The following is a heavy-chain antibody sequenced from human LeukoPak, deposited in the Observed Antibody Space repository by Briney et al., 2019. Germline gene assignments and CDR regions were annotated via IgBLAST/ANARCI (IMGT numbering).Heavy chain of an antibody. CDR1: GFTFSNAW. D-gene: IGHD2-2*02. CDR3: AKDALPAAIFTAIPIGRYGMDV. J-gene: IGHJ6*02. CDR2: IKSKTDGGTT. V-gene: IGHV3-15*01. Sequence: PGGSLRLSCAASGFTFSNAWMSWVRQAPGKGLEWVGRIKSKTDGGTTDYAAPVKGRFTISRDDSKNTLYLQMNSLRAEDTAVYYCAKDALPAAIFTAIPIGRYGMDVWGQGTTVTVSS.